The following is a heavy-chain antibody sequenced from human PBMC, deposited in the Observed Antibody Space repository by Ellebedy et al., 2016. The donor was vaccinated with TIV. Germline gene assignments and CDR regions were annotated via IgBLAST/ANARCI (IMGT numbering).Heavy chain of an antibody. V-gene: IGHV3-66*01. CDR2: IYSDGST. Sequence: PGGSLRLSCAASGFTVSGNYMSWVRQAPGKGLEWVSVIYSDGSTFYADSVKGRLAISRDSSKNPLYLQMSSLRAEDTAVYYCARGITVADSRGFFYYYGLDVWGQGTTVTVFS. CDR1: GFTVSGNY. D-gene: IGHD6-19*01. CDR3: ARGITVADSRGFFYYYGLDV. J-gene: IGHJ6*02.